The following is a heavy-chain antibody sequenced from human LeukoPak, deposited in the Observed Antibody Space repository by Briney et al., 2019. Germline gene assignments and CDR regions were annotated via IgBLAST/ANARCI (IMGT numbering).Heavy chain of an antibody. CDR1: GFTFRNYV. CDR2: TSSDLNVK. J-gene: IGHJ4*02. CDR3: AKDMEKGSTHLIQIDY. V-gene: IGHV3-30*18. D-gene: IGHD1-26*01. Sequence: GGSLGLSCAASGFTFRNYVIHWVRQAPGKGLEWVAVTSSDLNVKLYADSVKGRFTISRDNSKNTLYLQMNSLRAEDTAVYYCAKDMEKGSTHLIQIDYWGQGTLVTVSS.